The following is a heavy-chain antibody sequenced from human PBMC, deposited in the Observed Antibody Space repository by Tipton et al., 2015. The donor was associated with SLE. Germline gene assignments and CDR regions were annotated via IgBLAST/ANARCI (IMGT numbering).Heavy chain of an antibody. CDR1: GGSITSTTYY. CDR2: VYYRGST. J-gene: IGHJ4*02. CDR3: ARQPVAQYYDSSGSLGYYFDY. V-gene: IGHV4-39*01. D-gene: IGHD3-22*01. Sequence: TLSLTCNVSGGSITSTTYYWAWIRRPPGKGLEWIASVYYRGSTYYNPSLKSRVTISADTSRNQFSLNLSSLTAADTAVYYCARQPVAQYYDSSGSLGYYFDYWGQGTLVTVSS.